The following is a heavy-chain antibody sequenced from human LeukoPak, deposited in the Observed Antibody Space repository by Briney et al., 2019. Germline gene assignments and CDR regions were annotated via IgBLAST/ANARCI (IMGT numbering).Heavy chain of an antibody. V-gene: IGHV3-66*01. CDR1: GFTVSSNY. J-gene: IGHJ4*02. Sequence: GSLRLSCSASGFTVSSNYMSWVRQAPGKGLEWVSVIYSDGGTYDADSVRGRFTISRDNSKKTLHLQMNSLRVEDTAVYYCAREALTGTYFDYWGQGALVTVSS. CDR2: IYSDGGT. D-gene: IGHD1-7*01. CDR3: AREALTGTYFDY.